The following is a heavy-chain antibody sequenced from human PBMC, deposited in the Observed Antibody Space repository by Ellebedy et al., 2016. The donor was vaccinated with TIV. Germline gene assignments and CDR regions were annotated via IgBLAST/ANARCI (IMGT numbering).Heavy chain of an antibody. V-gene: IGHV3-21*01. J-gene: IGHJ4*02. CDR1: GFTFSAYT. CDR2: IGSDTKYI. CDR3: ATEDSITWNYYFDY. Sequence: GESLKISCAASGFTFSAYTMNWVRQAPGQGLEWVSSIGSDTKYISYADSVKGRFTNSRDNAKNSLYLQMNSLRAEDTAVYYCATEDSITWNYYFDYWGQGTLVTVSS. D-gene: IGHD6-13*01.